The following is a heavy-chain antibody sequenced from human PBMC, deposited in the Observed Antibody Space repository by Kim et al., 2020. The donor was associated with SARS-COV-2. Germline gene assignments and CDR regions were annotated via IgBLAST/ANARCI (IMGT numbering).Heavy chain of an antibody. CDR2: IKEDGTER. J-gene: IGHJ4*02. V-gene: IGHV3-7*01. D-gene: IGHD2-15*01. CDR3: ARDRRYSLDY. Sequence: GGSLRLSCAASGFTFPSNWMSWVRQAPGKGLEWVAKIKEDGTERYYVSSVAGRFTISRDNAKNSLYLQMNSLRAEDTGVYYCARDRRYSLDYWGQGTLVTVPS. CDR1: GFTFPSNW.